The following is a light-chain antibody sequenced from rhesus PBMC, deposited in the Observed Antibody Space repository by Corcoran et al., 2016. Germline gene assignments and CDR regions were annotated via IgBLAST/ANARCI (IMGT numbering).Light chain of an antibody. J-gene: IGKJ2*01. CDR2: AAS. V-gene: IGKV1-43*02. CDR1: QGITTY. Sequence: DIQMTQSPSSLSASVGDRVTITCRASQGITTYLNWYQQKTGKPPKRRIYAASSLESAVPSRFSGRGSGTDFTLTISSLQPEDFATYYCLQYNSDPYSFVQGTKVEIK. CDR3: LQYNSDPYS.